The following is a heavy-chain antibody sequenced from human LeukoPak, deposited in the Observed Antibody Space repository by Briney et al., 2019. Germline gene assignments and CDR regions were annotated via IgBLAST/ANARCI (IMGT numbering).Heavy chain of an antibody. J-gene: IGHJ6*02. V-gene: IGHV1-18*01. CDR1: GYTFTSYG. D-gene: IGHD6-13*01. CDR2: ISAYNGNT. Sequence: ASVKVSCKASGYTFTSYGISWVRQAPGQGLEWMGWISAYNGNTNYAQKLQGRVTMTTDTSTSTAYMELRSLRSDDTAVYYCARGDGYSSSWYEPLYYYYGMDVWGQGTTVTVSS. CDR3: ARGDGYSSSWYEPLYYYYGMDV.